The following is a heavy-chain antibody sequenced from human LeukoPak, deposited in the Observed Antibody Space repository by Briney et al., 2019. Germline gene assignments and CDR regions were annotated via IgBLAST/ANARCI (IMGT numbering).Heavy chain of an antibody. Sequence: HPGGSLRLSWAASGFTFGSYAMSWVRQAPGKGLEWVAAISVSGGRTYSPDSVKGRFTISRDKPKNTLYLQRNSLRAEDTAVYDCVIERGEMATWLFLHDYWGQGILVTVSS. CDR3: VIERGEMATWLFLHDY. CDR2: ISVSGGRT. V-gene: IGHV3-23*01. CDR1: GFTFGSYA. J-gene: IGHJ4*02. D-gene: IGHD5-24*01.